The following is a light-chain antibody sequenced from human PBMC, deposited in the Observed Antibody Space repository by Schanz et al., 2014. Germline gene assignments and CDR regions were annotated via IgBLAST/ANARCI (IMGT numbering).Light chain of an antibody. CDR1: SSDVGGYNH. J-gene: IGLJ2*01. CDR3: SSYTSSSTVL. V-gene: IGLV2-14*01. Sequence: HSALTQPASVSGSPGQSITISCTGSSSDVGGYNHVSWYQQHPGKAPKLMIYDVTIRPSGVSNRFSGSKSVNTASLTISGLQAEDEADYYCSSYTSSSTVLFGGGTKLTVL. CDR2: DVT.